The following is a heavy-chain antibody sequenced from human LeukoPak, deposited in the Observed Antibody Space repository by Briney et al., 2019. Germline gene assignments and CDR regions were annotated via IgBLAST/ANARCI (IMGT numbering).Heavy chain of an antibody. CDR3: TTDSKYYDSSGYCRSCFDY. D-gene: IGHD3-22*01. Sequence: GGSLRLSCAASGFTFSSYAMSWVRQAPGKGLEWVSAISGSGGSTYYADSVKGRFTISRDNSKNTLYLQMNSLRAEDTAVYYCTTDSKYYDSSGYCRSCFDYWGQGTLVTVSS. CDR2: ISGSGGST. V-gene: IGHV3-23*01. J-gene: IGHJ4*02. CDR1: GFTFSSYA.